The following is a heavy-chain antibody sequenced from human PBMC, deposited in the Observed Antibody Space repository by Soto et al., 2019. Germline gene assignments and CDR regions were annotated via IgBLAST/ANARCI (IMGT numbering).Heavy chain of an antibody. CDR1: GYTFRSYD. CDR2: IGSAGDS. Sequence: SLRLSCAASGYTFRSYDMHWVRQVTGKGLEWVSVIGSAGDSNYAPSVKGRFTISRDNSKNTLFLQMNSLRAEDTAIYYCAKKVNSGSGSQYFDYWGQGTLVTVSS. D-gene: IGHD3-10*01. J-gene: IGHJ4*02. CDR3: AKKVNSGSGSQYFDY. V-gene: IGHV3-13*01.